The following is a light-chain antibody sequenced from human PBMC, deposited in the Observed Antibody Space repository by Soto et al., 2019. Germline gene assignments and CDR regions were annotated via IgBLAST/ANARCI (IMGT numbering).Light chain of an antibody. CDR2: EVN. CDR3: SSYVGTKSYV. CDR1: SSDVGGYNY. J-gene: IGLJ1*01. Sequence: QSVLTPTPYASGSPGQSVTISCTGTSSDVGGYNYVSWYQQYPGKAPQLVIYEVNKRPSGVPDRFSGSKSGNTASLTVSGLQAEDEADYYCSSYVGTKSYVFGTGTKVT. V-gene: IGLV2-8*01.